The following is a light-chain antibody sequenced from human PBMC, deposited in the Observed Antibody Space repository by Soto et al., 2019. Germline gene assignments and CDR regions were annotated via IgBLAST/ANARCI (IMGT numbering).Light chain of an antibody. CDR1: ISNLGSNF. CDR3: AAWDDSLRGVV. Sequence: QSVLTQPPSASGTPGQRVTISCSGSISNLGSNFVFWYQQLPGAAPKLLISRNDQRPSGVPDRFSGSKSGNSASLAISGLRSEDEADYHCAAWDDSLRGVVFGGRTKLTVL. V-gene: IGLV1-47*01. J-gene: IGLJ3*02. CDR2: RND.